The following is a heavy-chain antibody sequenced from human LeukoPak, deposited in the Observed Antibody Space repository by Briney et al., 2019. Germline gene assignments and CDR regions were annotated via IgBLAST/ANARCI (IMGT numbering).Heavy chain of an antibody. CDR1: GGSISSGGYY. Sequence: TSETLSLTCTVSGGSISSGGYYWSWIRQHPGKGLEWIGYIYYSGSTYYNPSLKSRVTISVDTSKNQFSLKLSSVTAADTAVYYCARHSVTTWSIDYWGQGTLVTVSS. CDR2: IYYSGST. J-gene: IGHJ4*02. D-gene: IGHD4-17*01. CDR3: ARHSVTTWSIDY. V-gene: IGHV4-31*03.